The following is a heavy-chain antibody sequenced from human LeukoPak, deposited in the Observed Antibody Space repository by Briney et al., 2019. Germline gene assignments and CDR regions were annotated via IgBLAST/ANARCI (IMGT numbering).Heavy chain of an antibody. Sequence: SETLSLTCAVYGGSFSGYYWSWIRQPPGKGLEWIGEINHSGSTNYNPSLKSRVTISVDTSKNQFSLKLSSVTAADTAVYYCAGDYYDSSGYDNWGQGTLVTVSS. CDR2: INHSGST. V-gene: IGHV4-34*01. D-gene: IGHD3-22*01. CDR1: GGSFSGYY. J-gene: IGHJ4*02. CDR3: AGDYYDSSGYDN.